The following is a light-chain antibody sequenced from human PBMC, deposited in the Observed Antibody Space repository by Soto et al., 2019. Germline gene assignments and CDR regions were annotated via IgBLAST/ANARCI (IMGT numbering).Light chain of an antibody. Sequence: QSALTQPASVSGSPGQSITISCTGTSSDVGGYNYVSWYQQHPGKAPKLMIYEVSNRPSGVSTRFSASKSGNTASLTISGLQAEDEADYSRSSYTSSSTLVFGTGTKVTVL. J-gene: IGLJ1*01. CDR3: SSYTSSSTLV. V-gene: IGLV2-14*01. CDR1: SSDVGGYNY. CDR2: EVS.